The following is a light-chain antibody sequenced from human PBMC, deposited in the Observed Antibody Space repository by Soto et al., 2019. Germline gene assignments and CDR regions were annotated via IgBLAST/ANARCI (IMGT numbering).Light chain of an antibody. CDR2: EVS. Sequence: QSALTQPASVSGSPGQSITISCTGTSGDVGGYYYVSWYQQLPGKAPKLMISEVSNRPSGVSNRFSGSKSSNTASLTISGLQAEDEADYYCSSYTAGGTIFGTGTKVTVL. V-gene: IGLV2-14*01. CDR1: SGDVGGYYY. CDR3: SSYTAGGTI. J-gene: IGLJ1*01.